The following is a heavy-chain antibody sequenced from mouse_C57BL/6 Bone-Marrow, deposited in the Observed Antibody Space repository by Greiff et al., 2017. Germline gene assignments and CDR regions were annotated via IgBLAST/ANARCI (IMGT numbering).Heavy chain of an antibody. CDR2: ISSGGDYI. D-gene: IGHD2-1*01. CDR1: GFTFSSYA. Sequence: DVMLVESGEGLVKPGGSLKLSCAASGFTFSSYAMSWVRQTPEKRLEWVAYISSGGDYIYYADTVKGRFTISRDNARNTLYLQMSSLKSEDTDMYYCTRGYGNWYFDVWGTGTTVTVSS. J-gene: IGHJ1*03. V-gene: IGHV5-9-1*02. CDR3: TRGYGNWYFDV.